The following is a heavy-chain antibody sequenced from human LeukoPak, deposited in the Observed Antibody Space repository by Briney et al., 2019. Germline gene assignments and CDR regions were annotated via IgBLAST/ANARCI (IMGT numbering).Heavy chain of an antibody. CDR2: ISPNTGDT. J-gene: IGHJ4*02. V-gene: IGHV1-2*02. Sequence: ASVKVSCKPSGYTFTAFYIHWVRQAPGQGLEWMGWISPNTGDTKFAQKFEGGVTLTRDTSTSTAYMGLNGLTSADTAVYYCTRSAAISSSWSLFDYWGQGTLVTV. CDR1: GYTFTAFY. CDR3: TRSAAISSSWSLFDY. D-gene: IGHD6-13*01.